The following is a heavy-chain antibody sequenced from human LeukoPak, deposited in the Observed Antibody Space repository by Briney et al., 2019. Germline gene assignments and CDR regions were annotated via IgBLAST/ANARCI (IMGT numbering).Heavy chain of an antibody. CDR3: ARGHTAMAY. J-gene: IGHJ4*02. Sequence: PGGSLRLSCAASGFTFSSYWMHWVRQAPGKGLVWVSRIDSDGSNTNYADSVKGRFTISRDNAKNTLYLQMNSLRAEDTAVYYCARGHTAMAYWGQGTLVTVSS. CDR1: GFTFSSYW. V-gene: IGHV3-74*01. CDR2: IDSDGSNT. D-gene: IGHD5-18*01.